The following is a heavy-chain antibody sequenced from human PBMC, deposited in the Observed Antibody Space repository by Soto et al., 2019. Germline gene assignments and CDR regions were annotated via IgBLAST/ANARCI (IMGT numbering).Heavy chain of an antibody. CDR1: GYTFTSYA. CDR2: INAGNGNT. CDR3: ARKGYYYDSSGYSFDY. V-gene: IGHV1-3*01. D-gene: IGHD3-22*01. Sequence: ASVKVSCKASGYTFTSYAMHWVRQAPGQRLEWMGWINAGNGNTKYSQKFQGRVTITRDTSASTAYMELSSLRSEDTAVYYCARKGYYYDSSGYSFDYWGQGTLVTVSS. J-gene: IGHJ4*02.